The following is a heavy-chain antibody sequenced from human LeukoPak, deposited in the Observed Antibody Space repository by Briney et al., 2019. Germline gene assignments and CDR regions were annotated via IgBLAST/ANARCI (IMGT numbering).Heavy chain of an antibody. CDR1: GFTFSSYA. CDR3: AREGGSNLLSSDTFDF. D-gene: IGHD2-15*01. J-gene: IGHJ3*01. V-gene: IGHV3-48*03. CDR2: IGSSGGTI. Sequence: PGGSLRLSCSASGFTFSSYAMHWVRQAPGKGLEWVSYIGSSGGTIYYADSVKGRFTISRDNAKNSLYLQMNSLRAEDTAVYYCAREGGSNLLSSDTFDFWGQGTMVTVSS.